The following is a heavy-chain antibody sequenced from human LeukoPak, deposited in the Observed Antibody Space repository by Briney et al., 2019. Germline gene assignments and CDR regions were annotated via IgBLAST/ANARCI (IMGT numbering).Heavy chain of an antibody. CDR1: GFTFSTYA. CDR2: ISSDGSNE. CDR3: VREGGNCLAYAFDI. J-gene: IGHJ3*02. Sequence: KTGGSLRLSCAASGFTFSTYAMHWVRQAPDKGLEWVTFISSDGSNEYYADSLKGRFTISRDNSKNTLFLRMTSLRSEDTALYSCVREGGNCLAYAFDIWGQGTVVTVSS. V-gene: IGHV3-30-3*01. D-gene: IGHD2-15*01.